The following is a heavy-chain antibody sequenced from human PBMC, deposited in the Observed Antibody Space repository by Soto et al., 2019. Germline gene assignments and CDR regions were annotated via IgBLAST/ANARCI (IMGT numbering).Heavy chain of an antibody. J-gene: IGHJ6*02. D-gene: IGHD3-10*01. CDR1: GVSFNNNG. CDR3: ARVLYYGSRTYSPYGMDV. Sequence: QVQLGQSGAEVKKPGSSVKVSCKTSGVSFNNNGIGWVRQAPGHGLEWMGGVSPPFRTSNYARKFQGRISITADASTGTVNMELSSLTSEDTAQYYCARVLYYGSRTYSPYGMDVWGQGTTVTVSS. CDR2: VSPPFRTS. V-gene: IGHV1-69*01.